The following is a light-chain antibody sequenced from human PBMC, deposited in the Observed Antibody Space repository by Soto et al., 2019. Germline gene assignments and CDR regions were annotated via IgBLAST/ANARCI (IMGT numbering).Light chain of an antibody. CDR2: EVN. CDR1: SSDIGAY. CDR3: GSYAGNNIFL. Sequence: QSALTQPPSASGSPGQSVTFSCTGTSSDIGAYVSWYQHHPGKAPKLVISEVNERPSGVPDRFSGSKSGNTASLTVSGLQAEDEADYYCGSYAGNNIFLFGGGTKVTVL. J-gene: IGLJ2*01. V-gene: IGLV2-8*01.